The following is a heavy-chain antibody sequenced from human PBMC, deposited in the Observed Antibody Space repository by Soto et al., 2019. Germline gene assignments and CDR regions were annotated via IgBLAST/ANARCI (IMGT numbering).Heavy chain of an antibody. Sequence: QVQLMQSGAEVTKPGSSVKVSCKASGGPFNTFGISWVRQAPGQGLEWMGGIIPKYGTTNYARRFQGRGTITADESTTTAYLELSSLRHGDTAIYYCARTRQRRPVFYVDYWGQGTPISVTS. D-gene: IGHD2-2*01. J-gene: IGHJ4*02. CDR3: ARTRQRRPVFYVDY. V-gene: IGHV1-69*01. CDR2: IIPKYGTT. CDR1: GGPFNTFG.